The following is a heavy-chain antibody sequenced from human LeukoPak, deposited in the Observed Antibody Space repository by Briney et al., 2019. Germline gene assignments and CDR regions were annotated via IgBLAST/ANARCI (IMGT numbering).Heavy chain of an antibody. V-gene: IGHV3-48*03. CDR3: ARRGSTVVTNFDY. J-gene: IGHJ4*02. CDR2: ISSSGSTI. Sequence: GGSLRLSCAASGFTFSSYEMNWVRQAPGKGLEWVSYISSSGSTIYYADSVKGRFTISRDNAKNSLYLQMNSLRAEDTAVYYRARRGSTVVTNFDYWGQGTLVTVSS. CDR1: GFTFSSYE. D-gene: IGHD4-23*01.